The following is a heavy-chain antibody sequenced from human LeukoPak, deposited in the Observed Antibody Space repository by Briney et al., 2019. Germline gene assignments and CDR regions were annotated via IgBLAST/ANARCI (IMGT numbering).Heavy chain of an antibody. J-gene: IGHJ4*02. D-gene: IGHD3-9*01. CDR1: GGSISSSSHY. V-gene: IGHV4-39*07. CDR2: IYYSGST. CDR3: AREGYYDILTGYYSSPYFDY. Sequence: SETLSLTCTVSGGSISSSSHYWGWIRQPPGKGLEWIGSIYYSGSTYYNPSLKSRVTISVDTSKNQFSLKLSSVTAADTAVYYCAREGYYDILTGYYSSPYFDYWGQGTLVTVSS.